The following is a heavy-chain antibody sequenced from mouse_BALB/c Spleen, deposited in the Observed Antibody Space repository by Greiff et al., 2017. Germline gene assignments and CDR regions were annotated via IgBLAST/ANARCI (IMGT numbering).Heavy chain of an antibody. V-gene: IGHV2-6-2*01. Sequence: VQLQESGPDLVAPSQSLSITCTVSGFSLTSYGVHWVRQPPGKGLEWLVVIWSDGSTTYNSALKSRLSISKDNSKSQVFLKMNSLQTDDTAMYYCAAGGRYDGAWFAYWGQGTLVTVSA. CDR2: IWSDGST. D-gene: IGHD2-14*01. CDR1: GFSLTSYG. CDR3: AAGGRYDGAWFAY. J-gene: IGHJ3*01.